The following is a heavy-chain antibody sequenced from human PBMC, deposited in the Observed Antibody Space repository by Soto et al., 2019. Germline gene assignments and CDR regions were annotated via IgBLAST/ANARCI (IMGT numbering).Heavy chain of an antibody. Sequence: SETLSLTCTVSGGSISSGGYYWSWIRQHPGKGLEWIGYIYYSGSTYYNPSLKSRVTISVDTSKNQFSLKLSSVTAADTAVYYCARSLANYDFWSGYNWGQGTLVTVS. CDR1: GGSISSGGYY. V-gene: IGHV4-31*03. CDR2: IYYSGST. J-gene: IGHJ4*02. D-gene: IGHD3-3*01. CDR3: ARSLANYDFWSGYN.